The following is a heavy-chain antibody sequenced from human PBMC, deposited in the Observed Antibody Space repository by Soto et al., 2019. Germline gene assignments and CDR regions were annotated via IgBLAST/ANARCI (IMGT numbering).Heavy chain of an antibody. CDR2: IVVGSGNT. CDR3: AADPPALVVPATTNYDYYGMDV. CDR1: GFTFTSSA. Sequence: GASVKVSFKASGFTFTSSAVQWVRQARGQLLDWIGWIVVGSGNTNYAQNFQERVTITRDMSTSTAYMELSSLRSEDTDVYYCAADPPALVVPATTNYDYYGMDVWGQRPTVTVS. J-gene: IGHJ6*02. D-gene: IGHD2-2*01. V-gene: IGHV1-58*01.